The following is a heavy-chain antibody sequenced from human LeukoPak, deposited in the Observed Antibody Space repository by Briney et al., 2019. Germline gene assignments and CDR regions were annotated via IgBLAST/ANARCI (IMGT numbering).Heavy chain of an antibody. CDR3: ASPTVTTIGAPHNY. D-gene: IGHD4-17*01. Sequence: AGGSLRLSCAASGFTFSSYAMSWVRQAPGKGLEWVSAISGSGGSTYYADSVKGRFTISRDNSKNTLYLQMNSLRAEDTAVYYCASPTVTTIGAPHNYWGQGTLVTVSS. V-gene: IGHV3-23*01. CDR1: GFTFSSYA. J-gene: IGHJ4*02. CDR2: ISGSGGST.